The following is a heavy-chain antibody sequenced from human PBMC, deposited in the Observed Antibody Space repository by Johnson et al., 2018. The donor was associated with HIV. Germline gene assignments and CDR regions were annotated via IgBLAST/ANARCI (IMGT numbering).Heavy chain of an antibody. Sequence: QVQLVESGGGVVQPGRSLRLSCAASGFTFSSYAMHWVRQAPGKGLEWVAVISYDGSNKYYADSVKGRFTISRDNSKNTLYLQMNRLRSEDTAVYYCARDDGGGGDAFDIWGQGTMVTVSS. D-gene: IGHD2-15*01. V-gene: IGHV3-30*04. J-gene: IGHJ3*02. CDR3: ARDDGGGGDAFDI. CDR2: ISYDGSNK. CDR1: GFTFSSYA.